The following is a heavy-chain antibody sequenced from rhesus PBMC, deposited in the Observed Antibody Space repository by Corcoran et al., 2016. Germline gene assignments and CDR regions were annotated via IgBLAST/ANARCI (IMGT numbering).Heavy chain of an antibody. D-gene: IGHD6-37*01. V-gene: IGHV4-173*01. CDR1: GGSISSNY. J-gene: IGHJ5-1*01. CDR3: ARSTSGGWYRFDV. Sequence: QVQLQESGPGLVKPSETLSITCAVSGGSISSNYWSWIRQPPGKGLEWIGRISGSGGSTRYNPSLKRRVTLSPDTSKTQFSLKLSSVTAAATAVYYCARSTSGGWYRFDVWGPGVLVTVSS. CDR2: ISGSGGST.